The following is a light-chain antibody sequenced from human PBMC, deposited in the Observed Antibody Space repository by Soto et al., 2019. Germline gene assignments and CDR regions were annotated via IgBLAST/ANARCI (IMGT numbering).Light chain of an antibody. CDR1: SSDVCGYNY. CDR2: DVS. J-gene: IGLJ1*01. V-gene: IGLV2-14*01. Sequence: QSALTQPASVSGSPGQSITISCTGTSSDVCGYNYVSWYQQHPVKAPKLMIYDVSNRPSGVSNRFSGSKSGNTASLTISGLQAEHEADYYCSSYTSSSTLVFGTGTKLTVL. CDR3: SSYTSSSTLV.